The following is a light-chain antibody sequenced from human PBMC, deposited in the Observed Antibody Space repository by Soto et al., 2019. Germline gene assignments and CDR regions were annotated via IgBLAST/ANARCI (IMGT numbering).Light chain of an antibody. Sequence: QSVLTQPPSASGSPGQSVTISCTGTSSDVGGYDFVSWYQQHPGKAPKFVIYEVTRRPSGVPDRFSGSKSGNTASLTVSGLQADEEAVYYCSSYAGSTIFGGGTKLTVL. CDR2: EVT. CDR1: SSDVGGYDF. V-gene: IGLV2-8*01. J-gene: IGLJ2*01. CDR3: SSYAGSTI.